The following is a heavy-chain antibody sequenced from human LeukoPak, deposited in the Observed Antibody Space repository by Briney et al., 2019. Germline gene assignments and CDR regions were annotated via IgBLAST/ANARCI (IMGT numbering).Heavy chain of an antibody. J-gene: IGHJ3*01. D-gene: IGHD2-2*01. V-gene: IGHV3-23*01. CDR2: ISGSGGST. CDR1: GFTFSSFA. Sequence: GGSLRLSCAASGFTFSSFAMSWVRQAPGKGLEWVSAISGSGGSTFYADSVKGRFTISRDNSKNTLFLQMNGLRAEDTAVYYCAKDRSCSGSSCNVGSWGQGSMVTVSS. CDR3: AKDRSCSGSSCNVGS.